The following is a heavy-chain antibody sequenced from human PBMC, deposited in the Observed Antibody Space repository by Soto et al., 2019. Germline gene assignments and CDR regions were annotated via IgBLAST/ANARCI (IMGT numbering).Heavy chain of an antibody. CDR3: ARDILSVGPRANDAFDV. J-gene: IGHJ3*01. V-gene: IGHV1-3*01. CDR1: GSTFSDHL. CDR2: INPDNGKT. Sequence: QVQLVQSGAEVRKPGASVNISCRASGSTFSDHLINWVRQVPGQSLEWMGWINPDNGKTKYSQTFQGRVTISRHSSASIVYVEVSDLTSEDTAVFYCARDILSVGPRANDAFDVWGQGTMVTVSS. D-gene: IGHD2-8*02.